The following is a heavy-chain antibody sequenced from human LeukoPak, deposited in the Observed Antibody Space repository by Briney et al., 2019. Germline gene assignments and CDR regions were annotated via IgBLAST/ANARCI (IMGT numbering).Heavy chain of an antibody. Sequence: PSETLSLTCAVYGESVSGYFWSWIRQSPGKGLEWIGEINHSGSTNYNPSLKSRVTMSVDTSKNQFSLKLSSVTAADTAVYYCARAVGSGSFQTYYYYMDVWGKGTTVTISS. V-gene: IGHV4-34*01. CDR2: INHSGST. CDR1: GESVSGYF. D-gene: IGHD3-10*01. J-gene: IGHJ6*03. CDR3: ARAVGSGSFQTYYYYMDV.